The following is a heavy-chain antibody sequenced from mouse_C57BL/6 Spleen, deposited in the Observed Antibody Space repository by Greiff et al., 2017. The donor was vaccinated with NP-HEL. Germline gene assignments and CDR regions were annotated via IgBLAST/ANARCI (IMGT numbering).Heavy chain of an antibody. CDR1: GYAFSSSW. CDR2: IYPGDGDT. V-gene: IGHV1-82*01. CDR3: AREGGLLRIDY. Sequence: QVQLKESGPELVKPGASVKISCKASGYAFSSSWMNWVKQRPGKGLEWIGRIYPGDGDTNYNGKFKGKATLTADKSSSTAYMQLSSLTSEDSAVYFCAREGGLLRIDYWGQGTTLTVSS. J-gene: IGHJ2*01. D-gene: IGHD1-1*01.